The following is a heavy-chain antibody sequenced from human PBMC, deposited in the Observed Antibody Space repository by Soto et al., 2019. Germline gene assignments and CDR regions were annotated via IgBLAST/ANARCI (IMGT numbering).Heavy chain of an antibody. CDR2: IYSGGST. J-gene: IGHJ4*02. V-gene: IGHV3-53*01. CDR3: HGYGY. Sequence: EVQVVESGGGLIQPGGSLRLSCAVSGFSVTANYMSWVRQAPGNGLEWVSVIYSGGSTYYIDSVKGRFSISRDISKNTLYLQMNSLRAEDTAVYYCHGYGYWGQGTIVTVSS. CDR1: GFSVTANY. D-gene: IGHD5-12*01.